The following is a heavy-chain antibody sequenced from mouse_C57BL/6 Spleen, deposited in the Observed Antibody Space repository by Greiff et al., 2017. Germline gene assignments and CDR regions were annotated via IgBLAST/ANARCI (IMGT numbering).Heavy chain of an antibody. CDR1: GFTFSSYT. J-gene: IGHJ2*01. CDR3: ARHSELGTHYFDY. Sequence: EVHLVESGGGLVKPGGSLKLSCAASGFTFSSYTMSWVRQTPEKRLELVATIRGGGGNTYYPDSVKGRFTISRAHAMHPLSLQMSSLRYEDAALYYCARHSELGTHYFDYGGQGTTLTVSS. D-gene: IGHD3-3*01. V-gene: IGHV5-9*01. CDR2: IRGGGGNT.